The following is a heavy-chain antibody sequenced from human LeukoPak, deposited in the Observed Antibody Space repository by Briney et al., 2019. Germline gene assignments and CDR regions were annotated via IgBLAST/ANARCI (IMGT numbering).Heavy chain of an antibody. Sequence: ASVTVSCKASGYTFTGYYMHWVRQAPGQGLEWMGWINPNSGGTNYAQKFQGRVTMTRDTSISTAYMELSRLRSDDTAVYYCARSTTVTFYFDYWGQGTLVTVSS. CDR2: INPNSGGT. J-gene: IGHJ4*02. D-gene: IGHD4-17*01. V-gene: IGHV1-2*02. CDR3: ARSTTVTFYFDY. CDR1: GYTFTGYY.